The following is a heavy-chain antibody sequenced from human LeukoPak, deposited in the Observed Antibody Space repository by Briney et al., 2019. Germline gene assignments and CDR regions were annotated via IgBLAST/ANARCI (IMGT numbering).Heavy chain of an antibody. J-gene: IGHJ4*02. D-gene: IGHD2-2*01. CDR2: ISSNGGST. Sequence: GGSLRLSCAASGFTFSSYAMHWVRQAPGKGLEYVSAISSNGGSTYYANSEKGRFTISRDNSKNTLYLQMGSLRAEDMAVYYCARDKGPAAAYYFDYWGQGTLVTVSS. V-gene: IGHV3-64*01. CDR1: GFTFSSYA. CDR3: ARDKGPAAAYYFDY.